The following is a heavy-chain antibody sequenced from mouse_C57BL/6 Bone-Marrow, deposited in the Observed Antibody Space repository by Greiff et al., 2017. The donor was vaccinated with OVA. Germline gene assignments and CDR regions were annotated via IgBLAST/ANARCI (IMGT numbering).Heavy chain of an antibody. CDR2: IDPENGDT. J-gene: IGHJ3*01. D-gene: IGHD2-2*01. Sequence: EVQLVESGAELVRPGASVKLSCTASGFNIKDDYMHWVKQRPEQGLEWIGWIDPENGDTEYASKFQGKATITADTSSNTAYLQLSSLTSEDTAVYYCTTSGYGYAWFAYWGQGTLVTVSA. CDR1: GFNIKDDY. V-gene: IGHV14-4*01. CDR3: TTSGYGYAWFAY.